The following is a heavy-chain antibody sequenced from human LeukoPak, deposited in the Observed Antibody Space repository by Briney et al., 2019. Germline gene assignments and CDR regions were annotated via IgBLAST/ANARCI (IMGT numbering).Heavy chain of an antibody. J-gene: IGHJ6*02. Sequence: GGSLRLSWAASGFSFSSYGMRWVRQAPGKGLEWVGDIWYDGSHTYYADSVKGRITISRDNSMNTLYMQMNSLRGEDAAVCYCVRGGYCSGTSCAHYDGMDVWGQGTTVTVSS. CDR2: IWYDGSHT. CDR1: GFSFSSYG. CDR3: VRGGYCSGTSCAHYDGMDV. D-gene: IGHD2-2*01. V-gene: IGHV3-33*01.